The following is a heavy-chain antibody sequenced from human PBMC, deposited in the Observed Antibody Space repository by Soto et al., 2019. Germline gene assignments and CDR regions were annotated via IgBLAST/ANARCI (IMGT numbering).Heavy chain of an antibody. CDR2: IYYSGST. J-gene: IGHJ5*02. D-gene: IGHD6-6*01. V-gene: IGHV4-31*03. CDR1: GGSISSGGYY. CDR3: ARDHGSSSTWFDP. Sequence: SETLSLTCTVSGGSISSGGYYWSWIRQHPGKGLEWIGYIYYSGSTYYNPSLKSRVTISVDTSKNQFSLKLSSVTAADTAVYYCARDHGSSSTWFDPWGQGTLVTVSS.